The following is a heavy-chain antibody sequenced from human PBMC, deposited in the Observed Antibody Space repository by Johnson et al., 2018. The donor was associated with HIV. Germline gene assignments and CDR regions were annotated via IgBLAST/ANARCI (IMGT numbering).Heavy chain of an antibody. V-gene: IGHV3-30*04. J-gene: IGHJ3*02. CDR2: ISYDGSAK. Sequence: VQLVESGGGVVQPGRSLRLSCAASGFTFSSYAMHWVRQAPGKGLEWVAVISYDGSAKYYADSVKGRFTISRDNSKNTLYLQMNSLRAEDTAVYYCAKDPPPVGATDAFDIWGQGTMVTVSS. D-gene: IGHD1-26*01. CDR1: GFTFSSYA. CDR3: AKDPPPVGATDAFDI.